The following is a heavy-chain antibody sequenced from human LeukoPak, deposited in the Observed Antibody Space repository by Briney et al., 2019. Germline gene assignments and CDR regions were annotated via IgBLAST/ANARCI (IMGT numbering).Heavy chain of an antibody. D-gene: IGHD6-19*01. J-gene: IGHJ4*02. Sequence: HPGGSLRLSCAASGFTFDDYAMHWVRQAPGKGLEWVSGISWNSGSIGYADSVKGRFTISRDNAKNSLYLQMNSLRAEDTALYYCAKDTNGALGYSSGWLPDYWGQGTLVTVSS. CDR2: ISWNSGSI. CDR1: GFTFDDYA. CDR3: AKDTNGALGYSSGWLPDY. V-gene: IGHV3-9*01.